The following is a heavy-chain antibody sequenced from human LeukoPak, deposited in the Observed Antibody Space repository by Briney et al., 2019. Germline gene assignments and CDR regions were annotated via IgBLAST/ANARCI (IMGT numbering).Heavy chain of an antibody. CDR3: ARYVYGYSSSCLDY. V-gene: IGHV4-34*01. CDR1: GGSLSGYY. Sequence: SETLSLTCTVYGGSLSGYYWSWIRQSPEKGLEWMGEINHSGITNDNPSLESRVTISVDTSKSQFFLKLSSVTAADTAVYYCARYVYGYSSSCLDYWGQGTLVTVSS. D-gene: IGHD6-13*01. J-gene: IGHJ4*02. CDR2: INHSGIT.